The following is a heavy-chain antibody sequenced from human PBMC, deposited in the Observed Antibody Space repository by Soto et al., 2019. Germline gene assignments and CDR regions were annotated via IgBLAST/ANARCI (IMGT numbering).Heavy chain of an antibody. D-gene: IGHD2-15*01. CDR2: IYYSGST. Sequence: SETLSLTCTVTGGSISSYYWSWIRQPPGKGLEWIGYIYYSGSTNYNPSLKSRVTIPVDTSKNQFSLKLSSVTAADTAVYYCARARGARYFDYWGQGTLVTVSS. J-gene: IGHJ4*02. CDR1: GGSISSYY. CDR3: ARARGARYFDY. V-gene: IGHV4-59*08.